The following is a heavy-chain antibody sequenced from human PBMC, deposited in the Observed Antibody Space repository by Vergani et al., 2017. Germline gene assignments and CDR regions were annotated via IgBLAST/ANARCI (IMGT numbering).Heavy chain of an antibody. CDR1: GFTFSSYS. D-gene: IGHD4-17*01. CDR3: ARGIYGDYTFDY. J-gene: IGHJ4*02. Sequence: EVQLLESGGGLVKPGGSLRLSCAASGFTFSSYSMNWVRQAPGKGLEWVSSISSSSSYIYYADSVKGRFTISRDNAKNSLYLQMNSLRAEDTAVYYCARGIYGDYTFDYWGQGTLVTVSS. CDR2: ISSSSSYI. V-gene: IGHV3-21*01.